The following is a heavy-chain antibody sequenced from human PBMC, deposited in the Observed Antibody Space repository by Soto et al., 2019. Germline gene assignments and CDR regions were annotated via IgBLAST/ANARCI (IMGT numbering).Heavy chain of an antibody. V-gene: IGHV4-31*11. J-gene: IGHJ4*02. CDR3: ARWVGATSFDY. Sequence: SETLSLTCAVSGGSISSGGYSWSWIRQPPGKGLEWIGYIYYSGSTYYNPSLKSRVTISVDTSKNQFSLKLSSVTAADTAVYYCARWVGATSFDYWGQGTLVTV. CDR2: IYYSGST. D-gene: IGHD1-26*01. CDR1: GGSISSGGYS.